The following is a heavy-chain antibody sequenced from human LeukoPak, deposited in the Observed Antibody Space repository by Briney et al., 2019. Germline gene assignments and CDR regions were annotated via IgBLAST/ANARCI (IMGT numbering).Heavy chain of an antibody. CDR2: ISSSSSYI. D-gene: IGHD1-26*01. Sequence: GGSLRLSCAASGFTFSSYSMNWVRQAPGKGLEWVSSISSSSSYIYYADSVKGRFTISRDNAKNSLYLQMNSLRAEDTAVYYCARVGDGQWEPYFDYWGQGTLVTVSS. CDR3: ARVGDGQWEPYFDY. V-gene: IGHV3-21*01. J-gene: IGHJ4*02. CDR1: GFTFSSYS.